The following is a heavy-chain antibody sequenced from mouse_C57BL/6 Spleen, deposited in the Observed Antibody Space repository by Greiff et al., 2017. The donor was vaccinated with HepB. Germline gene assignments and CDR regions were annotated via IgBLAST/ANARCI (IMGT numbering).Heavy chain of an antibody. V-gene: IGHV5-16*01. J-gene: IGHJ2*01. Sequence: EVNLVESEGGLVQPGSSMKLSCTASGFTFSDYYMAWVRQVPEKGLEWVANINYDGSSTYYLDSLKSRFIISRDNAKNILYLQMSSLKSEDTATYYCAREWGRGYFDYWGQGTTLTVSS. CDR1: GFTFSDYY. CDR3: AREWGRGYFDY. CDR2: INYDGSST.